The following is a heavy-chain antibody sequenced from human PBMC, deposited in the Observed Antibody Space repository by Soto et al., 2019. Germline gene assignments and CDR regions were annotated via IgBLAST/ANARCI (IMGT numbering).Heavy chain of an antibody. CDR3: AKNVTTTAFDY. V-gene: IGHV3-23*01. D-gene: IGHD4-17*01. J-gene: IGHJ4*02. CDR2: ISDTGVGT. CDR1: GFTFSSYA. Sequence: EVQLLESGGGLVQPGGSLRLSCADSGFTFSSYAVSWVRQAPGKGLEWVSSISDTGVGTYYGDSVKGRFTISRDNSKNTLYLQMNSLRAEDTAVYYCAKNVTTTAFDYWGQGTLVTFSS.